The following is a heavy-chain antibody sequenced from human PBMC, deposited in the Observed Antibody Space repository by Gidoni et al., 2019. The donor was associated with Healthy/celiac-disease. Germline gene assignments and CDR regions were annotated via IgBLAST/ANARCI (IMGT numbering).Heavy chain of an antibody. CDR1: GFTFSSYG. CDR3: AKDRRASGSPQLDI. Sequence: QVQLVESGGGVVKPGRSLRLPCASSGFTFSSYGMHWVRQAPGKGLEWVAVISYDGSNKYYADSVKGRFTSSRDNSKNTLYLQMNSLRAEDTAVYYCAKDRRASGSPQLDIWGQGTMVTVSS. J-gene: IGHJ3*02. D-gene: IGHD3-22*01. CDR2: ISYDGSNK. V-gene: IGHV3-30*18.